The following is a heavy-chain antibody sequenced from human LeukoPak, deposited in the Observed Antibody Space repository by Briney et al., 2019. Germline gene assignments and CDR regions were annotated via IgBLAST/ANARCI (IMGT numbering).Heavy chain of an antibody. CDR3: ARAGIVGVTSLSTFDY. V-gene: IGHV1-69*04. CDR1: GGTFSSYA. CDR2: IIPILGIA. Sequence: ASVKVSCKASGGTFSSYAISWVRQAPGQGLEWMGRIIPILGIANYAQKFQGRVTITADKSTSTAYMELSSLRSEDTAVYYCARAGIVGVTSLSTFDYWGQGTLVTVSS. J-gene: IGHJ4*02. D-gene: IGHD1-26*01.